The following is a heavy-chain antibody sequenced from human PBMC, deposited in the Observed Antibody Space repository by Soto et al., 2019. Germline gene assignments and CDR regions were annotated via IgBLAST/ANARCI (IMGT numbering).Heavy chain of an antibody. CDR3: ARNPTSITIFGVVISL. CDR1: GYTFTSYG. J-gene: IGHJ4*02. Sequence: GASVKVSCKASGYTFTSYGISWVRQAPGQGLEWMGWINAGNGNTNYAQKFQGRVTITRDTSTSTAYMELSSLRSEDTAVYYCARNPTSITIFGVVISLWGQGTLVTVSS. V-gene: IGHV1-18*01. CDR2: INAGNGNT. D-gene: IGHD3-3*01.